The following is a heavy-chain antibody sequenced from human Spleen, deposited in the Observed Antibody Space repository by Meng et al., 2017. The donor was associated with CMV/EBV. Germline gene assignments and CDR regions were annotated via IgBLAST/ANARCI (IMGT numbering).Heavy chain of an antibody. Sequence: QASGSSFPAYSMPWLRRAPGQGLEWMGWINPNSGASNCTAKFQDRVTLTRDTSVSTAYMDLSTLRSDDSALYYCARGEYGSLSADYWGQGTLVTVSS. CDR2: INPNSGAS. J-gene: IGHJ4*02. CDR3: ARGEYGSLSADY. CDR1: GSSFPAYS. V-gene: IGHV1-2*02. D-gene: IGHD6-6*01.